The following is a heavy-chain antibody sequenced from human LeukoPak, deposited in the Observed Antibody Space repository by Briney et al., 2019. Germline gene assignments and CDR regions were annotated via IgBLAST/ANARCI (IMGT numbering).Heavy chain of an antibody. J-gene: IGHJ4*02. CDR2: INSDGSEG. CDR1: GFTFSGFW. CDR3: ARGRYSGSYYAY. V-gene: IGHV3-7*03. Sequence: GGSLRLSCAVSGFTFSGFWMSWSRQAPGKGLEWVASINSDGSEGYYADVVKGRFTISRDNAKNSLYLQISSLRAEDTAVYYCARGRYSGSYYAYWGQGTLVTVSS. D-gene: IGHD1-26*01.